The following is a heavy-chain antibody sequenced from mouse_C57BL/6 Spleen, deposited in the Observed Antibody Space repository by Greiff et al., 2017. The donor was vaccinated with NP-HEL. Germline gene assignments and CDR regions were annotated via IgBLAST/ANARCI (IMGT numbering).Heavy chain of an antibody. CDR3: ASGQATDFDD. CDR1: GYTFTSYW. CDR2: IHPNSGST. Sequence: QVQLQQPGAELVKPGASVKLSCKASGYTFTSYWLHWVKQRPGQGLEWIGMIHPNSGSTNYNETFKSKATLTVAKSYSTAYMDLSSLTSEDSAFYYWASGQATDFDDWGKGTTLTVSS. V-gene: IGHV1-64*01. D-gene: IGHD3-2*02. J-gene: IGHJ2*01.